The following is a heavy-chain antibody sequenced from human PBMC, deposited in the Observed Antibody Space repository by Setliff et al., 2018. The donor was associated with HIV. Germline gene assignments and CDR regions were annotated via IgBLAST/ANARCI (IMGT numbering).Heavy chain of an antibody. CDR1: GGSISSGAYY. V-gene: IGHV4-31*03. J-gene: IGHJ4*02. Sequence: SETLSLTCTVSGGSISSGAYYWSWIRQHPGKGLEWIGYIYYSGSTYYNPSLKSRVTISVDTSKNQFSLKLNSVTAADTAVYYCAKVPLSSPSRPGGYFDYWGQGTLVTVSS. D-gene: IGHD3-16*01. CDR3: AKVPLSSPSRPGGYFDY. CDR2: IYYSGST.